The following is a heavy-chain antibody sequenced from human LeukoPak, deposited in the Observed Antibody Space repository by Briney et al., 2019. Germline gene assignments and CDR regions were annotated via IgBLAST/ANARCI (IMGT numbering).Heavy chain of an antibody. CDR1: GGTFSSYA. D-gene: IGHD6-19*01. V-gene: IGHV1-69*01. J-gene: IGHJ4*02. Sequence: SVKVSCKASGGTFSSYAISWVRQAPGQGLEWMGGIIPIFGTANYTQKFQGRVTITADESTSTAYMELSSLRSEDTAVYYCARLAAVAGTYYFDYWGQGTLVTVSS. CDR2: IIPIFGTA. CDR3: ARLAAVAGTYYFDY.